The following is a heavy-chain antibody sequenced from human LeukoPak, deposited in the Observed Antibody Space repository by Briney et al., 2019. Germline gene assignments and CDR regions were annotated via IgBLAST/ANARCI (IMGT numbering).Heavy chain of an antibody. J-gene: IGHJ4*02. V-gene: IGHV3-48*03. CDR2: ISSSGSTI. Sequence: GGSLRLSCAASGFTFSSYEMNWVRQAPGKGLEWGSYISSSGSTIYYADSVRGRFTVSRDNAENSLYLQMNSLRAEDTAVYYCARGSYRPDYWGQGTLVTVSS. D-gene: IGHD1-26*01. CDR3: ARGSYRPDY. CDR1: GFTFSSYE.